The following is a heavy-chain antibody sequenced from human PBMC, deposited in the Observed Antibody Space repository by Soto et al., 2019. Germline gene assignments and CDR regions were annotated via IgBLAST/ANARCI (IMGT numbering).Heavy chain of an antibody. CDR2: VSDSGRT. V-gene: IGHV4-59*01. J-gene: IGHJ6*02. CDR1: VDSLDYYY. Sequence: SYTLYLTCTVSVDSLDYYYWSWIRQPPGKGLEWIGDVSDSGRTNYNPSLRSRVTISVDTSKNQFSLKLNSVTAADTAVYYCARDSTTWFPYYGIDVWGQGTTVTVSS. D-gene: IGHD2-2*01. CDR3: ARDSTTWFPYYGIDV.